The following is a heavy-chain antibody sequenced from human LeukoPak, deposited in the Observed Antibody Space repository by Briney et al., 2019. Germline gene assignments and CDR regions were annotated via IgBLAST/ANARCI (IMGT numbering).Heavy chain of an antibody. CDR2: MSGSGAST. Sequence: GGSLRLSCAASGFTFNSYAMSWVRQAPGKGLEWVSAMSGSGASTYYADSVRGRFTISRDNSKNTLSLQMNSLRAEDTAVYYCAKEFSSGGYSSGWYPYYFDYWGRGTLVTVSS. CDR1: GFTFNSYA. D-gene: IGHD6-19*01. V-gene: IGHV3-23*01. J-gene: IGHJ4*02. CDR3: AKEFSSGGYSSGWYPYYFDY.